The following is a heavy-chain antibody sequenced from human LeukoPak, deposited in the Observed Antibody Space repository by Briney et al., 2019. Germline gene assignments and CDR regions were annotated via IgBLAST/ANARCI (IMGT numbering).Heavy chain of an antibody. CDR3: AKVSVGYCSSTSCYELDP. D-gene: IGHD2-2*01. CDR2: ISGSGGST. Sequence: PGGSLRLSCVASGVTLSNYAMSWARQAPGRGLEWVSAISGSGGSTYYADSVKGRFTISRDNSKNTLYLQMNSLRAEDTAVYYCAKVSVGYCSSTSCYELDPWGQGTLVTVSS. J-gene: IGHJ5*02. CDR1: GVTLSNYA. V-gene: IGHV3-23*01.